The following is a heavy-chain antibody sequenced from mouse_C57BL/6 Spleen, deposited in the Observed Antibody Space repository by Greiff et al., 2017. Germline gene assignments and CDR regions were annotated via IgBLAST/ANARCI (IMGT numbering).Heavy chain of an antibody. D-gene: IGHD2-4*01. CDR3: ARGETYDYDGGRFAY. J-gene: IGHJ3*01. V-gene: IGHV5-17*01. CDR1: GFTFSDYG. CDR2: ISSGSSTI. Sequence: EVQRVESGGGLVKPGGSLKLSCAASGFTFSDYGMHWVRQAPEKGLEWVAYISSGSSTIYYADTVKGRFTISRDNAKNTLFLQMTSLRSEDTAMYYCARGETYDYDGGRFAYWGQGTLVTVSA.